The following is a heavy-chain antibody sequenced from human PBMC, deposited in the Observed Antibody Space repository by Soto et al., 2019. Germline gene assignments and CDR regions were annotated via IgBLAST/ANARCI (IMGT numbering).Heavy chain of an antibody. Sequence: PSETLSLTCTVSGGSVSSGSYYWSWIRQRPGKGLEWIGYIYYSGSTNYNPSLKSRVTISVDTSKNQFSLKLSSVTAADTAVYYCARERIVGATFTDYWGQGTLVTAPQ. CDR3: ARERIVGATFTDY. J-gene: IGHJ4*02. D-gene: IGHD1-26*01. CDR2: IYYSGST. V-gene: IGHV4-61*01. CDR1: GGSVSSGSYY.